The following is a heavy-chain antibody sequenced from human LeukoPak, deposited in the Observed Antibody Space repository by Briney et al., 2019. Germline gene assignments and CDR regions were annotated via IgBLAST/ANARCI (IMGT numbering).Heavy chain of an antibody. J-gene: IGHJ4*02. CDR3: ARGRKYGSGNKYYFDY. CDR2: INPNSGGT. D-gene: IGHD3-10*01. CDR1: GYTFTSYY. Sequence: ASVKVSCKASGYTFTSYYMHWVRQAPGQGLEWMGWINPNSGGTNYAQKFQGRVTMTRDTSISTAYMELSRLRSDDTAVYYCARGRKYGSGNKYYFDYWGQGTLVTVSS. V-gene: IGHV1-2*02.